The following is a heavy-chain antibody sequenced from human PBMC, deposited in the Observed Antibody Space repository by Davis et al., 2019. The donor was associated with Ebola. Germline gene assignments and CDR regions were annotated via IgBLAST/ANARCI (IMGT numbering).Heavy chain of an antibody. CDR1: GDSMSDYS. V-gene: IGHV4-34*01. Sequence: SDTLSLTSTVSGDSMSDYSYNWIRQPPGRGLEWIGTINHRGSTNYNPSLKSRITISVDMSKRQFSLNLTSVTAADTAVYYCAREVGGSSGYYRDYWGKGTLVTVSS. D-gene: IGHD3-22*01. CDR2: INHRGST. J-gene: IGHJ4*01. CDR3: AREVGGSSGYYRDY.